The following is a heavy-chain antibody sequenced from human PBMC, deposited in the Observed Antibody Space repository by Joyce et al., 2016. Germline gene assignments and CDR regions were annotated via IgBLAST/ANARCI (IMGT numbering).Heavy chain of an antibody. CDR3: AGWPSGGPFDY. CDR2: INPNSGGT. V-gene: IGHV1-2*02. Sequence: QVQLVQSGAEVKKPGASVTVSCKASGYTFTGYYIHWVRQAPGQGLDWMGWINPNSGGTDHAQKFQGRETMTRDTSISTVYMELSRLRSDDRAVYYCAGWPSGGPFDYWGQGTLVTVSS. CDR1: GYTFTGYY. J-gene: IGHJ4*02. D-gene: IGHD6-19*01.